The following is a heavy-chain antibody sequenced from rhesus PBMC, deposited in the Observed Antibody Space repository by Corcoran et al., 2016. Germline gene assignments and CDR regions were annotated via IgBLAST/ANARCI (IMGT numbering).Heavy chain of an antibody. J-gene: IGHJ4*01. CDR1: GYSISSGYY. D-gene: IGHD1-32*01. CDR2: INRGGNN. CDR3: ARLSMNAHAFDY. V-gene: IGHV4S14*01. Sequence: QVQLQESGPGLVKPSETLSLTCAVSGYSISSGYYWGWIRQPPGKGLERSGHINRGGNNSLNPSPKSRVTLSVDTSKNQFSLKLTFVTAADTAVYYCARLSMNAHAFDYWGPGVLVTVSS.